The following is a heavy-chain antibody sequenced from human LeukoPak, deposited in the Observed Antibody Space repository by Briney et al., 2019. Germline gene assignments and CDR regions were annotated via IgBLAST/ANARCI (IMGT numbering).Heavy chain of an antibody. CDR1: GFTFSSYW. CDR2: INSDGSST. Sequence: PGGSLRLSCAASGFTFSSYWMHWVRQAPGKGLVWVSRINSDGSSTSYADSVKGRFTISRDNAKNTLYLQMNSLRAEDTAVYYCAKDPRGSYSRHYYYYMDVWGKGTTVTVSS. J-gene: IGHJ6*03. V-gene: IGHV3-74*01. D-gene: IGHD1-26*01. CDR3: AKDPRGSYSRHYYYYMDV.